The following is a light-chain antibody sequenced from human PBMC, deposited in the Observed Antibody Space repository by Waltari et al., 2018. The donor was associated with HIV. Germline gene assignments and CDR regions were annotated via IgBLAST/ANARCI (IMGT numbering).Light chain of an antibody. Sequence: QSALTQPRSVSGSPGQSVPISCTGPSSHVGTYNYVSWYQQHPGEAPRLIIYDVNKRPSGVPDRFSGSRSGNTASLTISGLQVEDEADYHCCSYAGSYTVVIGGGTKVTVL. J-gene: IGLJ2*01. CDR2: DVN. V-gene: IGLV2-11*01. CDR1: SSHVGTYNY. CDR3: CSYAGSYTVV.